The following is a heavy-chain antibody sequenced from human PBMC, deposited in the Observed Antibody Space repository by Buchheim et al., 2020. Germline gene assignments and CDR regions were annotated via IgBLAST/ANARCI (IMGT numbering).Heavy chain of an antibody. CDR1: GGSISSYY. CDR3: ARIEGHDFWSGYGYFDY. V-gene: IGHV4-59*01. Sequence: QVQLQESGPGLLKPSETLSLTCTVSGGSISSYYWSWIRQPPGKGLEWIGYIYYSGSTNYNPSLKSRVPISVDTSKNQFSLKLSSVTAADTAVDYCARIEGHDFWSGYGYFDYWGQGTL. D-gene: IGHD3-3*01. J-gene: IGHJ4*02. CDR2: IYYSGST.